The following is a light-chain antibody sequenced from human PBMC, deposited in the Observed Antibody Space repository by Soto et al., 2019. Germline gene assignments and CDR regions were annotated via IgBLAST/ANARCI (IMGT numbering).Light chain of an antibody. CDR2: EVT. Sequence: QSALTQPASVSGALGQSITMSCTGIGNVGSFKYVSWYQHHPGKAPKLLIYEVTNRPSGVSNRFSGSKSANTASLTISGLQAEDEAHYYCSSYSTTWVFGGGTKVTVL. V-gene: IGLV2-14*01. CDR1: GNVGSFKY. CDR3: SSYSTTWV. J-gene: IGLJ3*02.